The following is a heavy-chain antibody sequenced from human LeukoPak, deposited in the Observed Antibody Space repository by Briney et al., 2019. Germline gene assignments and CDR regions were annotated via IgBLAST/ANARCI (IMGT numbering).Heavy chain of an antibody. Sequence: GGSLRLSCAASGFTFSTYGITWVRQAPGKGLEWISYITSGGRILYYADSVKGRFTISRDNANNSLYLQMNSLTAEDTAVYYCARKASFYDDAFDIWGQGTMVTVSS. CDR1: GFTFSTYG. V-gene: IGHV3-48*04. CDR3: ARKASFYDDAFDI. D-gene: IGHD2/OR15-2a*01. J-gene: IGHJ3*02. CDR2: ITSGGRIL.